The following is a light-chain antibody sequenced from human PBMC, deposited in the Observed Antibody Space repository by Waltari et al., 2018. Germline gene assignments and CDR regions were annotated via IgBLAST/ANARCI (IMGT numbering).Light chain of an antibody. Sequence: DIQMTQSPSSLSASVGDRVTITCRASQSVNNCLHWYQQKAGKAPQLLIYGASSWHSGVPVRFSGGGSGTDFTLTISGLQAEDFATYYCEQGDVTPRTFGQGTKLEI. V-gene: IGKV1-39*01. J-gene: IGKJ2*01. CDR2: GAS. CDR3: EQGDVTPRT. CDR1: QSVNNC.